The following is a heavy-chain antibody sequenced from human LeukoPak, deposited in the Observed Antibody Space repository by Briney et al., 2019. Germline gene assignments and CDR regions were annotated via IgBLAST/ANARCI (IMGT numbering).Heavy chain of an antibody. Sequence: GESLKISCEGSGYSFTSYWIGWVRQLPGKGLEWMGIIYPGDSDTRYSPSFQGQVTISTDKSISTAYLQWSSLKASDTAMYYGARLSGGIEGRGAFDIWGPGTMVTLSS. CDR3: ARLSGGIEGRGAFDI. V-gene: IGHV5-51*01. D-gene: IGHD3-10*01. CDR2: IYPGDSDT. J-gene: IGHJ3*02. CDR1: GYSFTSYW.